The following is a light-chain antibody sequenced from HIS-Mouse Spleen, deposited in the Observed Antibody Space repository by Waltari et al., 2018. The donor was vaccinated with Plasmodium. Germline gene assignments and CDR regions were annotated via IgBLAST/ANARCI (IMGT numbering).Light chain of an antibody. J-gene: IGLJ2*01. V-gene: IGLV1-51*01. Sequence: QSVLTQPPSVSAAPGQKVTISGSGSSSNSGNNYVTWYQQLPGTAPKLLIYDNNKRPSGIPDRFSGSKSGTSATLGITGLQTGDEADYYCGTWDSSLSAGVVFGGGTKLTVL. CDR1: SSNSGNNY. CDR2: DNN. CDR3: GTWDSSLSAGVV.